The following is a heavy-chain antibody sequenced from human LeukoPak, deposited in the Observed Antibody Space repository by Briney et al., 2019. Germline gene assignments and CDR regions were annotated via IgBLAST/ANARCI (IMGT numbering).Heavy chain of an antibody. Sequence: GGSLRLYCAASGFTLSDYWMHWVRQAPGKGLVWVSRINSDGSRIIYADSVKGRFTISRDNAKNTVYLQMNSLRADDTAVYFCARAPQIGFSGFDKNYWGQGTLVTVSS. CDR1: GFTLSDYW. V-gene: IGHV3-74*01. D-gene: IGHD5-12*01. J-gene: IGHJ4*02. CDR2: INSDGSRI. CDR3: ARAPQIGFSGFDKNY.